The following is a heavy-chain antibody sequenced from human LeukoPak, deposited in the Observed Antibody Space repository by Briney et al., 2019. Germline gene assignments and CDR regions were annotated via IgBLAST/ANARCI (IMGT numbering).Heavy chain of an antibody. Sequence: GGSLRLSCAASGFTFSSYGMHWVRQAPGKGLEWVAFIRYDGSNKYYADSVKGRFTISRDNSKNTLYLQMNSLRVEDTAVYYCARGPLGEYYGMDVWGQGTTVTVSS. V-gene: IGHV3-30*02. CDR1: GFTFSSYG. J-gene: IGHJ6*02. D-gene: IGHD3-16*01. CDR2: IRYDGSNK. CDR3: ARGPLGEYYGMDV.